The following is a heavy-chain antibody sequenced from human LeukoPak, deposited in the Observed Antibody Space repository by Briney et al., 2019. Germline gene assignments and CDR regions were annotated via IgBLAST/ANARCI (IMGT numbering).Heavy chain of an antibody. J-gene: IGHJ4*02. CDR3: ARARMNTSDYFDY. V-gene: IGHV3-48*01. CDR2: ISSSSSTI. D-gene: IGHD2/OR15-2a*01. CDR1: GFTFSSYS. Sequence: PGGSLRLSCAASGFTFSSYSMNWVRQAPGKGLEWVSYISSSSSTIYYADSVKGRFTISRDNAKNSLYLQMNSLRAEDTAVYYCARARMNTSDYFDYWGQGTLVTVSS.